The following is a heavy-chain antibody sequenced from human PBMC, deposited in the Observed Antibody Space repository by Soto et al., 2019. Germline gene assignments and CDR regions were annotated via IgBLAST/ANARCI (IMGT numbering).Heavy chain of an antibody. J-gene: IGHJ4*02. CDR3: VSAYSLNY. V-gene: IGHV3-74*01. CDR2: IKSDGSIT. CDR1: GFTFSTYW. Sequence: GGSLRLSCAASGFTFSTYWMHWVRQAPGKGLVWVSRIKSDGSITSYADSVKGRFTISRDNAKNTLYLQMDSLRAEDTAVYYCVSAYSLNYWGQGTLVTVSS. D-gene: IGHD5-18*01.